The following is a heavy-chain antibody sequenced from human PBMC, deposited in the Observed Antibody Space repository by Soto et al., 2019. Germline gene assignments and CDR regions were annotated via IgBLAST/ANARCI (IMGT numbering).Heavy chain of an antibody. V-gene: IGHV1-18*01. Sequence: ASVKVSCKASGYTFSNYGISWVRQAPGQGLEWMGWFSSYNGDARYAQNLQGRVTMTTDTSTSTAYMELWSLRSDDTAVYYCAREDSGGLDYWGQGTPVTVSS. CDR3: AREDSGGLDY. J-gene: IGHJ4*02. D-gene: IGHD1-26*01. CDR1: GYTFSNYG. CDR2: FSSYNGDA.